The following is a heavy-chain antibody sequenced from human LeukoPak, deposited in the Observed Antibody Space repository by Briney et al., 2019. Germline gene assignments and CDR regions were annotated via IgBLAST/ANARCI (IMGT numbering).Heavy chain of an antibody. CDR2: INAYNGNT. Sequence: AASVKVSCKASGYTFTSYGISWVRQAPGQGLEWMGWINAYNGNTNYAQKLQGRVTMTTDTSTSTAYMELRSLRSDDTAVYYCARASHGIAAASWFDPWGQGTLVTVSS. CDR1: GYTFTSYG. V-gene: IGHV1-18*01. D-gene: IGHD6-13*01. J-gene: IGHJ5*02. CDR3: ARASHGIAAASWFDP.